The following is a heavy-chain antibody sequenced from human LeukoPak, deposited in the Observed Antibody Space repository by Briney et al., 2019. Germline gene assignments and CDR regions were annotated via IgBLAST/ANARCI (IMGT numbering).Heavy chain of an antibody. CDR2: IYYSGST. V-gene: IGHV4-59*08. J-gene: IGHJ4*02. CDR3: ARGRDLKPYYFDY. Sequence: SETLSLTCTVSGGSISSYYWSWIRPPPGKGLEWIGYIYYSGSTNCNPSLKSRVTISVDTSKNQFSLKLSSVTAADTAVYYCARGRDLKPYYFDYWGQGTLVTVSS. CDR1: GGSISSYY.